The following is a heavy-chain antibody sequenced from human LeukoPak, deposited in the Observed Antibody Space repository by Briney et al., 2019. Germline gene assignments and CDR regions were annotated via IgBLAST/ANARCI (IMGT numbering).Heavy chain of an antibody. V-gene: IGHV3-53*01. CDR3: AKDFRIGYSAHFDY. J-gene: IGHJ4*02. Sequence: PGGSLRLSCVASGFTVSSDYISWVRQAPGKGLEWVSVIYSDGSTYYADSVKGRFTISRDNSKNTLYLQMDSLRAEDTAVYYCAKDFRIGYSAHFDYWGQGALVTVSS. CDR1: GFTVSSDY. CDR2: IYSDGST. D-gene: IGHD2-21*01.